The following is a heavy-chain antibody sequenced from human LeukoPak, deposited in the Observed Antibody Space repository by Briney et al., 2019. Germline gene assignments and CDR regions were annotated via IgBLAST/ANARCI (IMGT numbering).Heavy chain of an antibody. CDR3: ARGRGYYDSSGYSPVFDY. V-gene: IGHV1-8*01. J-gene: IGHJ4*02. D-gene: IGHD3-22*01. Sequence: ASVKVSCKASGYTFTSYDINWVRQATGQGLEWMGWMNPNSGNTGYAQKFQGRVTMTRNTSISTAYMELSSLRSEDTAVYYCARGRGYYDSSGYSPVFDYWGKGPLVTVSS. CDR1: GYTFTSYD. CDR2: MNPNSGNT.